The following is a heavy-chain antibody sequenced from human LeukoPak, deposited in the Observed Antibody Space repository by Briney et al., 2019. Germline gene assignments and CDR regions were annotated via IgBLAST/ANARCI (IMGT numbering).Heavy chain of an antibody. CDR3: ARDLVTVTKGFDI. V-gene: IGHV4-59*11. J-gene: IGHJ3*02. D-gene: IGHD4-17*01. CDR2: ISYIGST. CDR1: ADSFSSHY. Sequence: SETLSLTCAVSADSFSSHYWTWIRQTPAKGLEWIGYISYIGSTNYNPSLKSRVTISIDTSKNQFSLKLSSVTAADTAVYYCARDLVTVTKGFDIWGQGTMVTVSS.